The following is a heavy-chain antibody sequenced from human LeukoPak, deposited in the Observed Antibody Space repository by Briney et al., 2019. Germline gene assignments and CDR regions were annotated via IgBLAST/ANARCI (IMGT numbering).Heavy chain of an antibody. Sequence: PGGSLRLSCAASGFTFASYAIHWVRQAPGKGLEWVAVTPYDGTNKNYADSVKGRFTTSRDNSKDTLYLQMNSLKTDDTAVYYCARRSVVVPAAMSSWFDPWGQGTLVTVSS. J-gene: IGHJ5*02. CDR3: ARRSVVVPAAMSSWFDP. V-gene: IGHV3-30*04. CDR2: TPYDGTNK. CDR1: GFTFASYA. D-gene: IGHD2-2*01.